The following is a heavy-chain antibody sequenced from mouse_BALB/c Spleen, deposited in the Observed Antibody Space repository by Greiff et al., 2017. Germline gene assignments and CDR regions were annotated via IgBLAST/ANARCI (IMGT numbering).Heavy chain of an antibody. Sequence: EVKLEESGGGLVKPGGSLKLSCAASGFAFSSYDMSWVRQTPEKRLEWVAYISSGGGSTYYPDTVKGRFTISRDNAKNTLYLQMSSLKSEDTAMYYCASIYYGNFLDYWGQGTTLTVSS. CDR3: ASIYYGNFLDY. CDR2: ISSGGGST. V-gene: IGHV5-12-1*01. D-gene: IGHD2-1*01. J-gene: IGHJ2*01. CDR1: GFAFSSYD.